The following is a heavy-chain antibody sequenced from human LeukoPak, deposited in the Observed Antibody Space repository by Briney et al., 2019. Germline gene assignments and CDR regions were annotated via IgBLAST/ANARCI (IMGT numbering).Heavy chain of an antibody. CDR3: AKDLYYSDYVFDY. Sequence: GGSLRLSCAASGFTFSSYGMHWVRQAPGKGLEWVAFIRYDGSNKYYADSVKGRFTISRDNSKNTLYLQMNSLRAEDTAVYYCAKDLYYSDYVFDYWGQGTLVTVSS. V-gene: IGHV3-30*02. CDR1: GFTFSSYG. D-gene: IGHD4-11*01. CDR2: IRYDGSNK. J-gene: IGHJ4*02.